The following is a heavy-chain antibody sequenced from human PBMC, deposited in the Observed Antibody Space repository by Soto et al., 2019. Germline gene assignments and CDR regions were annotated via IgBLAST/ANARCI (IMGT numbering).Heavy chain of an antibody. CDR2: ISSSSSYI. Sequence: GGSLRLSCAASGFTFSSYSMNWVRQAPGKGLEWVSSISSSSSYIYYADSVKGRFTISRDNAKNSLYLQMNSLRAEDTAVYYCAREKGMATISDENTRFYYYYYYGMDVWGQGTTVTVSS. D-gene: IGHD5-12*01. V-gene: IGHV3-21*01. CDR1: GFTFSSYS. J-gene: IGHJ6*02. CDR3: AREKGMATISDENTRFYYYYYYGMDV.